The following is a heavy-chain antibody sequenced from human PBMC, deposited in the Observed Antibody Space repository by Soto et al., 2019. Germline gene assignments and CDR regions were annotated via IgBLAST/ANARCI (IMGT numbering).Heavy chain of an antibody. D-gene: IGHD4-17*01. CDR2: IIPIFGTA. CDR1: GATFRSYA. Sequence: SLKVSCKASGATFRSYAISWVRQAPVQGLEWMGGIIPIFGTANYAQKFQGRVTITADESTGTAYMELSSLRSEDTAVYYCARGIYGVGYGMDVWDQGTTVTVSS. V-gene: IGHV1-69*01. J-gene: IGHJ6*02. CDR3: ARGIYGVGYGMDV.